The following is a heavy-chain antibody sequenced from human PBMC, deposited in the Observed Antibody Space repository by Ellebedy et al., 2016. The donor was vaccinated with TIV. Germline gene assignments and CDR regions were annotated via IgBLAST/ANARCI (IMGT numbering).Heavy chain of an antibody. CDR1: GFTFSSYS. D-gene: IGHD1-26*01. CDR3: ARTPQQLLWADTLDNYYMDV. Sequence: GGSLRLXCAASGFTFSSYSMNWVRQAPGKGLEWISYISSSGHTKYYADSVKGRFTVSRDSAKNSLYLQMNSLRDEDTAVYFCARTPQQLLWADTLDNYYMDVWGKGTTVTVSS. CDR2: ISSSGHTK. V-gene: IGHV3-48*02. J-gene: IGHJ6*03.